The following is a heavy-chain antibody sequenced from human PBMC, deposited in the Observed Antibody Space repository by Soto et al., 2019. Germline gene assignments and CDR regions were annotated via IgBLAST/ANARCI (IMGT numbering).Heavy chain of an antibody. CDR3: SKAEGAGSHPRYHCGMDV. V-gene: IGHV3-30*18. CDR2: ISHDGRNE. D-gene: IGHD3-10*01. J-gene: IGHJ6*02. CDR1: GFTFKNYG. Sequence: QVQLAESGGGVVQPGRSLRLSCAASGFTFKNYGMHWVRQAPGKGLEWVAVISHDGRNEYYADSVRGRFTISRDNSQNTVWLQMSALRPEDTAVYYCSKAEGAGSHPRYHCGMDVWGQGAAVTVSS.